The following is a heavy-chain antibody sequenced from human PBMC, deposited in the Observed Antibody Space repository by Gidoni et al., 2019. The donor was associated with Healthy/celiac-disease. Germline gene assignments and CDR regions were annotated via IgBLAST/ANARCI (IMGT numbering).Heavy chain of an antibody. V-gene: IGHV4-61*01. Sequence: QVQLQESGPGLVKPSETLSLTCTVSGGSVSSGSYYWSWIRQPPGKGLEWVGYIYYSGSTNSNPSLKSRVTISVDTSKNQFSLKLSSVTAADTAVYYCARDGGPKMATTFDYWGQGTLVTVSS. CDR1: GGSVSSGSYY. D-gene: IGHD5-12*01. J-gene: IGHJ4*02. CDR3: ARDGGPKMATTFDY. CDR2: IYYSGST.